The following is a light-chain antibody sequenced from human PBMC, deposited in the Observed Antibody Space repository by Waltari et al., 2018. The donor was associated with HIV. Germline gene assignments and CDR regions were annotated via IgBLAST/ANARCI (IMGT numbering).Light chain of an antibody. J-gene: IGLJ3*02. V-gene: IGLV2-14*01. Sequence: QSGLTQPASVSGSPGQSITISCTGSRSDLVYYDPVSLYHHHPGKAPKVIIFEVSNRPSGIPNRFSGSKSGSTASLTISGLQAEDEAYYFCTSYISSATPVFGGGTKVTVL. CDR1: RSDLVYYDP. CDR2: EVS. CDR3: TSYISSATPV.